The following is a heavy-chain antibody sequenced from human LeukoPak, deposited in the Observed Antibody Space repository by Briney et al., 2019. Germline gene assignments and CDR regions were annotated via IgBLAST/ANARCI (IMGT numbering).Heavy chain of an antibody. Sequence: ASVKVSCKASGYTFTSYYMHWVRQAPGQGLEWMGIINPSGGSTSYAQKFQDRGTMTMDTSTSTVYMELSSLRSEDTAVYYCARGYSSGWYTAEYFQHWGQGTLVTVSS. CDR1: GYTFTSYY. CDR3: ARGYSSGWYTAEYFQH. V-gene: IGHV1-46*01. D-gene: IGHD6-19*01. CDR2: INPSGGST. J-gene: IGHJ1*01.